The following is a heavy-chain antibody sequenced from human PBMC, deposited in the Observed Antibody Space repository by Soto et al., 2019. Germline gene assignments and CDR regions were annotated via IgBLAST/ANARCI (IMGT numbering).Heavy chain of an antibody. CDR2: IIPIFGTA. V-gene: IGHV1-69*12. Sequence: QVQLVQSGAEVKKPGSSVKVSCKASGGTFSSYAISWVRQAPGQGLEWMGGIIPIFGTANYAQKFQGRVTITADEATSTAYRELSSLRSEDTAVYYCARDGRDGYSYWYFDLWGRGTLVTVSS. CDR1: GGTFSSYA. CDR3: ARDGRDGYSYWYFDL. D-gene: IGHD4-4*01. J-gene: IGHJ2*01.